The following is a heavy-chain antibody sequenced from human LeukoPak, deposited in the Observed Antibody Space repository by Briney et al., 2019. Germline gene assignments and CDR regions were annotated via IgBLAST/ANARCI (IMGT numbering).Heavy chain of an antibody. Sequence: PSETLSLTCAVYGGSFSGYYWSWIRQPPGKGLEWIGEINHSGSTNYNPSLKSRVTISLDTSKSQFSLKVRYVTAADTAVYFCARSSSSKTVVLYPWGQGILVTVSS. D-gene: IGHD4-23*01. CDR1: GGSFSGYY. V-gene: IGHV4-34*01. CDR2: INHSGST. J-gene: IGHJ5*02. CDR3: ARSSSSKTVVLYP.